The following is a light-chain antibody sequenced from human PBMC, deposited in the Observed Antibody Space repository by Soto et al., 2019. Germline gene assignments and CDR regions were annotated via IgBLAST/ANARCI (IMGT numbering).Light chain of an antibody. V-gene: IGKV1-12*01. CDR2: AAS. J-gene: IGKJ1*01. Sequence: DIQMTQSPSSVSASVGDRVTITCRASQGISIWLAWYQQKPGKAPKLLIYAASSLQRGVPSRFSGSGSGTGFTLSISSLQPEDFALYYCQQYNDWPLTFGQGTKVDIK. CDR3: QQYNDWPLT. CDR1: QGISIW.